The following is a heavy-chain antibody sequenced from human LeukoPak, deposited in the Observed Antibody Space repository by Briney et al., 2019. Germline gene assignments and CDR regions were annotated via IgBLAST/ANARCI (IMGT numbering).Heavy chain of an antibody. CDR3: ARDRNGSYYYDAFDI. J-gene: IGHJ3*02. CDR1: GFTFSSYW. Sequence: GGSLRLSCAASGFTFSSYWMSWVRQAPGKGLEWVANIKQDGSEEYYVHSVKGRFTISRDNAKNSLYLQMNSLRAEDTAVYYCARDRNGSYYYDAFDIWGQGTMVTVSS. V-gene: IGHV3-7*01. CDR2: IKQDGSEE. D-gene: IGHD1-26*01.